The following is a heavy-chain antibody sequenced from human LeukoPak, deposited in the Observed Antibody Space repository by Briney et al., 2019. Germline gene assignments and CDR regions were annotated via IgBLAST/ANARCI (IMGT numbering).Heavy chain of an antibody. CDR3: VREGDYDSGGYSTFDY. J-gene: IGHJ4*02. V-gene: IGHV4-59*01. CDR1: GGSISGYY. CDR2: ISYTGST. D-gene: IGHD3-22*01. Sequence: SETLSLTCTVSGGSISGYYWSWIRQPPGKGLEWIGYISYTGSTKYNPSLESRVTISVDTSKKQFALNLSSVIAADTAVYYSVREGDYDSGGYSTFDYWGQGTLVTVSS.